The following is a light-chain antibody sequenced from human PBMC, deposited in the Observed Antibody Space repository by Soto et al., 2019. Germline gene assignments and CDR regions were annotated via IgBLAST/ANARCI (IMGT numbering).Light chain of an antibody. V-gene: IGKV1-39*01. J-gene: IGKJ3*01. CDR2: DTS. Sequence: DIQMTQSPSSLSASVGDRVTITCRASQSIGFYLNWYQQKPGKAPKLLIYDTSSLQSGVPSRFRGSASGTDFTLTISSLQPEEFATYYCQQRITFGPGTKVDIK. CDR3: QQRIT. CDR1: QSIGFY.